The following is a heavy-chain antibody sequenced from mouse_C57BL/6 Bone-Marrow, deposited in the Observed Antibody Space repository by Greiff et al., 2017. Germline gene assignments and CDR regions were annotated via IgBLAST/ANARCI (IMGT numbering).Heavy chain of an antibody. Sequence: LVESGAELVKPGASVKMSCKASGYTFTSYWITWVKQRPGQGLEWIGDIYPGSGSTNYNEKFKSKATLTVDTSSSTAYMQLSSLTSEDSAVYYCARRLTRDYWGQGTTLTVSS. CDR3: ARRLTRDY. J-gene: IGHJ2*01. V-gene: IGHV1-55*01. CDR1: GYTFTSYW. CDR2: IYPGSGST.